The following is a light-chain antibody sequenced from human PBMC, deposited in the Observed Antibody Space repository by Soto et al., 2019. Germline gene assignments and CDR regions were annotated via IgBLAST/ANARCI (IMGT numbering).Light chain of an antibody. CDR1: SSDIGGYDY. CDR2: EVS. Sequence: QSALTQPASVSASPGQSITISCTGTSSDIGGYDYVSWYQQHPGKAPKLVIYEVSARPSGVSNRFSGSKSGNTASLTISGLRAEDEADYYCSSYRSTSTLGVFGTGTKLTVL. V-gene: IGLV2-14*01. CDR3: SSYRSTSTLGV. J-gene: IGLJ1*01.